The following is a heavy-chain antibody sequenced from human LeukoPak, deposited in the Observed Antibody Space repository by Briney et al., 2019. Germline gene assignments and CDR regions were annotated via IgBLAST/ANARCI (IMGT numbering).Heavy chain of an antibody. J-gene: IGHJ6*03. D-gene: IGHD1-20*01. V-gene: IGHV4-59*12. CDR1: GGSISSYY. CDR2: IYYSGST. Sequence: SETLSLTCTVSGGSISSYYWSWIRQPPGKGLEWIGYIYYSGSTNYNPSLKSRVTISVDTSKNQFPLKLSSVTAADTAVYYCARDAVVITGTTFSYYYYYMDVWGKGTTVTVSS. CDR3: ARDAVVITGTTFSYYYYYMDV.